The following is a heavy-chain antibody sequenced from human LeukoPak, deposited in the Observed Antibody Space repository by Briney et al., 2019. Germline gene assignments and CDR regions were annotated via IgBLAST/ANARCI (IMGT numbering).Heavy chain of an antibody. D-gene: IGHD5-18*01. CDR1: GFSFSSYN. CDR3: AKDKRDTAMVYYFDY. J-gene: IGHJ4*02. Sequence: GGSLRLSCAASGFSFSSYNMNWVRHSPTKGLEWVASIDTTSEYIFYTDSLKGRFTISRDNSKNTLYLQMNGLRAEDTAVYYCAKDKRDTAMVYYFDYWGQGTLVTVSS. V-gene: IGHV3-21*01. CDR2: IDTTSEYI.